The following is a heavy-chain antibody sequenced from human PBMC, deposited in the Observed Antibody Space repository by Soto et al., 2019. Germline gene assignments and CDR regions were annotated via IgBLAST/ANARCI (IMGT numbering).Heavy chain of an antibody. CDR3: ARNGLIGIVEQQLDY. Sequence: GASVKVSCKASGYTFTSYGISWVRQAPGQGLEWMGWISAYNGNTNYAQKLQGRVTMTTDTSTSTAYMELRSLRSDDTAVYYCARNGLIGIVEQQLDYWGQGTLVTVSS. CDR1: GYTFTSYG. J-gene: IGHJ4*02. CDR2: ISAYNGNT. D-gene: IGHD6-13*01. V-gene: IGHV1-18*04.